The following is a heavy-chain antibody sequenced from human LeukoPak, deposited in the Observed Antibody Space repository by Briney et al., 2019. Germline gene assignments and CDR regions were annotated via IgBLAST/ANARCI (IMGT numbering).Heavy chain of an antibody. J-gene: IGHJ4*02. CDR2: VIPIFDTA. CDR1: GGTFSDYA. Sequence: SVKVSCKASGGTFSDYAVTWVRQAPGQGLEWMGGVIPIFDTANYAQKFQGRVTISTDESTSTAYMELSSLRAEDTAVYYCARGLIQLWIFDYWGQGTLVTVSS. D-gene: IGHD5-18*01. V-gene: IGHV1-69*05. CDR3: ARGLIQLWIFDY.